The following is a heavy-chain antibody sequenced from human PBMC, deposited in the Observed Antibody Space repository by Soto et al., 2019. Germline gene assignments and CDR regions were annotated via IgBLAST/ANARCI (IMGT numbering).Heavy chain of an antibody. CDR3: TTEDYYDSSGYYYNYYYYGMDV. CDR2: IKSKTDGGTT. Sequence: GGSLRLSCAASGFTFSNAWMNWVRQAPGKGLEWVGRIKSKTDGGTTDYAAPVKGRFTISRDDSKNTLYLQMNSLKTEDTAVYYCTTEDYYDSSGYYYNYYYYGMDVWGQGTTVTVSS. CDR1: GFTFSNAW. V-gene: IGHV3-15*07. J-gene: IGHJ6*02. D-gene: IGHD3-22*01.